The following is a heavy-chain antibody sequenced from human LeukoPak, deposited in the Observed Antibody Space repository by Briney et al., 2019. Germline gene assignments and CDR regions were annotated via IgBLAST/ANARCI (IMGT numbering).Heavy chain of an antibody. V-gene: IGHV4-61*02. J-gene: IGHJ4*02. CDR1: GGSIRSGNYY. D-gene: IGHD3-10*01. CDR3: ARGLWFGDENPPYFDY. Sequence: SETLSLTCTVSGGSIRSGNYYWSWIRQPAGKALEWIGRIYTSGSTNYNPSLKSRVTISVDTSRNQFSLKLSSVTAADTAVYYCARGLWFGDENPPYFDYWGQGILVTVSS. CDR2: IYTSGST.